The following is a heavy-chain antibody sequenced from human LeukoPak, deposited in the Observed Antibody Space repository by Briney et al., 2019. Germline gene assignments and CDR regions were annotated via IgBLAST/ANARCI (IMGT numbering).Heavy chain of an antibody. CDR3: TTDGWWDY. CDR2: IKSRADGGTT. D-gene: IGHD6-19*01. V-gene: IGHV3-15*01. CDR1: GFTFNNYW. J-gene: IGHJ4*02. Sequence: GGSLRLSCAASGFTFNNYWMSWVRQAPGKGLEWVGRIKSRADGGTTDYAAPVKGRFTISRDDSQNTLSLHMNSLKTEDTAVYYCTTDGWWDYWGQGTLVTVSS.